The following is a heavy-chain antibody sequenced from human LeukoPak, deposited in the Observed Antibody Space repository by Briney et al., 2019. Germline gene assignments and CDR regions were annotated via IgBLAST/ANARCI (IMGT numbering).Heavy chain of an antibody. CDR1: GGSISSYH. J-gene: IGHJ4*02. V-gene: IGHV4-59*08. Sequence: SETLSLTCTVSGGSISSYHWSWIRQPPGKGLEWIGYIYYSGSTNYNPSLKSRVTISVDTSKNQFSLKLSSVTAADTAVYYCARAGANGIEAAGSLRYWGQGTLVTVSS. D-gene: IGHD6-13*01. CDR3: ARAGANGIEAAGSLRY. CDR2: IYYSGST.